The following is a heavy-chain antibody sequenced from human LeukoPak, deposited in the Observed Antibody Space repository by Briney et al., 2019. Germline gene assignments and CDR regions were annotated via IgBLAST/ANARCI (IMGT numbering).Heavy chain of an antibody. D-gene: IGHD2-2*01. CDR3: AKTAPAAEWGLILYYYMDV. CDR2: INPNSGGT. Sequence: ASVKVSCKASGYTFTGYYMHWVRQAPGQGLEWMGWINPNSGGTNYAQKFQGWVTMTRDTSISTAYMELSRLRSDDTAVYYCAKTAPAAEWGLILYYYMDVWGKGTTVTVSS. CDR1: GYTFTGYY. J-gene: IGHJ6*03. V-gene: IGHV1-2*04.